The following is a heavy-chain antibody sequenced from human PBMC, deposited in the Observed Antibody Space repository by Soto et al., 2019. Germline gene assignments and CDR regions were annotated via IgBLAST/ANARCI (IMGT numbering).Heavy chain of an antibody. Sequence: ASVKVSCKASGYTFTSYAMHWARHAPGQRLEWMGWINTGNGNTKYSQKFQGRVTITRDTSASTAYMELSSLRSEDTAVYYCARSRPCSSTSCNVKVLDYWGQGTLVTVSS. CDR1: GYTFTSYA. J-gene: IGHJ4*02. CDR3: ARSRPCSSTSCNVKVLDY. CDR2: INTGNGNT. D-gene: IGHD2-2*01. V-gene: IGHV1-3*04.